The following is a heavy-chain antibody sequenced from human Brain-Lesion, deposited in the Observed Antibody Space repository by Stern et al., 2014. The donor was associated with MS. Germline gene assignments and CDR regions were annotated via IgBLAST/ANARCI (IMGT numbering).Heavy chain of an antibody. D-gene: IGHD6-6*01. CDR2: YWPGDPDT. CDR1: GYRFTSNW. J-gene: IGHJ4*02. V-gene: IGHV5-51*01. Sequence: EVQLVESGAEVKKPGESLKISCKGSGYRFTSNWIGWVSQMPGKGLEWMGIYWPGDPDTRASPSSQGQVTISADKSISTAYLQWSSLQASDTAMYYCARRGDSSSSGFDYWGQGTLVIVSS. CDR3: ARRGDSSSSGFDY.